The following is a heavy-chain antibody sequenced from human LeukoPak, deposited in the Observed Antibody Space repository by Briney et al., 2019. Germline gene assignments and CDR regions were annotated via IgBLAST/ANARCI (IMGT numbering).Heavy chain of an antibody. Sequence: SENLSLTCAVYGGSFSGYYWSWIRQPPGKGLEWIGEINHSGSTNYNPSLKSRVTISVDTSKNQFSLKLSSVTAADTAVYYCARGQGRVAAVPDSGFDPWGQGTLVTVSS. J-gene: IGHJ5*02. CDR2: INHSGST. CDR1: GGSFSGYY. D-gene: IGHD6-13*01. V-gene: IGHV4-34*01. CDR3: ARGQGRVAAVPDSGFDP.